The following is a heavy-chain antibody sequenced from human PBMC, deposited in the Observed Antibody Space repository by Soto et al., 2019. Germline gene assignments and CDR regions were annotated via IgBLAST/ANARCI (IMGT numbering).Heavy chain of an antibody. CDR2: ISAYNGNT. CDR3: ATNYCISTSCYGPLYDYYYGMDV. V-gene: IGHV1-18*01. CDR1: GYTFTSYG. D-gene: IGHD2-2*01. Sequence: GASVKVSCKASGYTFTSYGISWVQQAPGQGLEWMGWISAYNGNTNYAQKLQGRVTMTTDTSTSTAYMELRSLRSEDTAVYYCATNYCISTSCYGPLYDYYYGMDVWGQGTTVTVSS. J-gene: IGHJ6*02.